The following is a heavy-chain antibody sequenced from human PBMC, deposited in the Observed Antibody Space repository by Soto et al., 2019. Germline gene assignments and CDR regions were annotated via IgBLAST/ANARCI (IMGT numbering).Heavy chain of an antibody. V-gene: IGHV1-3*01. CDR1: GYTFTSYA. D-gene: IGHD2-15*01. CDR2: INAGNGNT. Sequence: ASVKVSCKASGYTFTSYAMHWVRQAPGQRLEWMGWINAGNGNTKYSQKFQGRVTITRDTSASTAYMELSSLRSEDTAVYYCAGGEGIVVVVAATKRSYYYYGMDVWGQGTTVTSP. J-gene: IGHJ6*02. CDR3: AGGEGIVVVVAATKRSYYYYGMDV.